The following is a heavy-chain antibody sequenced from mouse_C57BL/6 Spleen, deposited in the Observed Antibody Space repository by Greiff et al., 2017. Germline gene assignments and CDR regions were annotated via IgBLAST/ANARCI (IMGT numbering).Heavy chain of an antibody. CDR1: GYSITSGYY. V-gene: IGHV3-6*01. Sequence: DVKLQESGPGLVKPSQSLSLTCSVTGYSITSGYYWNWIRQFPGNKLEWMGYISYDGSNNYNPSLKNRIPITRYTSKNQFFLKLNSVTTEDTATYYCARGEDVYWYFDVWGTGTTVTVSS. J-gene: IGHJ1*03. CDR3: ARGEDVYWYFDV. CDR2: ISYDGSN.